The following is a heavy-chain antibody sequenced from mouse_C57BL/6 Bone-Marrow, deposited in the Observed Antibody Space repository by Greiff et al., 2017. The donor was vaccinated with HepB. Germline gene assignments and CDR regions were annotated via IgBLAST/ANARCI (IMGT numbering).Heavy chain of an antibody. CDR1: GFTFSSYG. V-gene: IGHV5-6*01. CDR2: ISSGGSYT. CDR3: ARHGSSPAWFAY. Sequence: EVKLLESGGDLVKPGGSLKLSCAASGFTFSSYGMSWVRQTPDKRLEWVATISSGGSYTYYPDSVKGRFTISRDNAKNTLYLQMSSLKSEDTAMYYCARHGSSPAWFAYWGQGTLVTVSA. D-gene: IGHD1-1*01. J-gene: IGHJ3*01.